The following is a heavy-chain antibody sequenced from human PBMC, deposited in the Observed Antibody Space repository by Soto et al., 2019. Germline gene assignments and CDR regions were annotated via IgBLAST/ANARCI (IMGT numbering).Heavy chain of an antibody. CDR2: ISGSGGST. J-gene: IGHJ4*02. V-gene: IGHV3-23*01. CDR1: GFTFSSYA. Sequence: GGSLRLSCAASGFTFSSYAMSWVRQAPGKGLEWVSAISGSGGSTYYADSVKGRFTISRDNSKNTLYLQMNSLRAEDTAVYYCAKDLFHVDCSSTSCYSDYWGQGTLVTVSS. D-gene: IGHD2-2*01. CDR3: AKDLFHVDCSSTSCYSDY.